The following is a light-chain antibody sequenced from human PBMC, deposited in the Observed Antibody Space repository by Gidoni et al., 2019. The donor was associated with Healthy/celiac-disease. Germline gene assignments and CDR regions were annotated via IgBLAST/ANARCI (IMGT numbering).Light chain of an antibody. CDR2: GAS. CDR1: QSVSSN. V-gene: IGKV3-15*01. CDR3: KQYNNWPQT. J-gene: IGKJ1*01. Sequence: IVMTQSPATLAVSPGERATLSCRASQSVSSNLAWYQQKPGQAPRLLIYGASTRANGIPARFSGSGSGTEFTLTISSLQSEDFAVYYCKQYNNWPQTFGQGTKVEIK.